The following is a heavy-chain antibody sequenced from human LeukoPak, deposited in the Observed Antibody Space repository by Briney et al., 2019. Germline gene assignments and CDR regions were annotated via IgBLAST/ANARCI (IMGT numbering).Heavy chain of an antibody. J-gene: IGHJ3*02. V-gene: IGHV1-2*02. CDR2: INPNSGGT. CDR3: EREFIHYDILTGYYRKDDAFDI. D-gene: IGHD3-9*01. Sequence: ASVKVSCKASGCTFTGYYMHWVRQAPGQGLEWMGWINPNSGGTNYAQKFQGRVTMTRDTSISTAYMELSRLRSDDTAVYYCEREFIHYDILTGYYRKDDAFDIWGQGTMVTVSS. CDR1: GCTFTGYY.